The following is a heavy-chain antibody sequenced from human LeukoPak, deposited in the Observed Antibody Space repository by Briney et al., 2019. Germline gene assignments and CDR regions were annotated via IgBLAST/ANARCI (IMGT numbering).Heavy chain of an antibody. Sequence: ASVKVSCKASGYTFTSYGISWVRQAPGQGLEWMGWISAYNGNTNYAQKLQGRVTMTTDTSTSTAYMELSSLRSEDTAVYYCASSYSDYYYYMDVWGQGTLVAVSS. V-gene: IGHV1-18*01. CDR1: GYTFTSYG. CDR2: ISAYNGNT. D-gene: IGHD1-26*01. CDR3: ASSYSDYYYYMDV. J-gene: IGHJ6*03.